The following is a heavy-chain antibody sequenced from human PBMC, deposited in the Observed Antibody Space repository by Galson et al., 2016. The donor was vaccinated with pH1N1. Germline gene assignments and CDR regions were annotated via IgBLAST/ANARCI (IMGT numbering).Heavy chain of an antibody. CDR2: IKQDGSEI. Sequence: SLRLSCAASGFTFTSYWMSWVRQAPGKGLEWVANIKQDGSEIHYMGSVEVRFTISRDNAKSSVYLQMNSLRAEDTAVYYCTRKIGADWGQGTLVTVSS. J-gene: IGHJ4*02. V-gene: IGHV3-7*01. CDR1: GFTFTSYW. CDR3: TRKIGAD. D-gene: IGHD3-22*01.